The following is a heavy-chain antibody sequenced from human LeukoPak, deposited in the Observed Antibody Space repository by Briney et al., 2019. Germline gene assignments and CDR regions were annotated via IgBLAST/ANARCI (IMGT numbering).Heavy chain of an antibody. CDR1: GFTVSRNY. V-gene: IGHV3-66*01. CDR2: LYYDGNI. CDR3: ASYRYGSSFAFDI. Sequence: GGSLRLSCAASGFTVSRNYMSWVRQAPGKGLEWVSVLYYDGNIYYTDSVKGRFTISRDNSKNTLYLQLNSLRAEDTAVYYCASYRYGSSFAFDIWGQGTMVTVSS. J-gene: IGHJ3*02. D-gene: IGHD6-6*01.